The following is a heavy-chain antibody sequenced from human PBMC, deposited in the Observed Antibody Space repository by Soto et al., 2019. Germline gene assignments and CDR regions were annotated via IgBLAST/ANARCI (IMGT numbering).Heavy chain of an antibody. J-gene: IGHJ3*02. V-gene: IGHV3-23*01. D-gene: IGHD3-16*01. CDR3: AKSVLHYDYIWGTPPAFDI. CDR2: ISGSGGST. Sequence: GGSLRLSCAASGFTFSSYAMSWVRQAPGKGLEWVSAISGSGGSTYYADSVKGRFTISRDNSKNTLYLQMNSLRAEDTAVYYCAKSVLHYDYIWGTPPAFDIWGQGTMVTVSS. CDR1: GFTFSSYA.